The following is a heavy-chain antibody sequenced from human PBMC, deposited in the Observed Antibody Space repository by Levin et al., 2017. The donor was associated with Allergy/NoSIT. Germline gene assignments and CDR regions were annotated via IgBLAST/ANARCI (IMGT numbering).Heavy chain of an antibody. D-gene: IGHD1-1*01. Sequence: LRLSCSVSGGSINSADYHWSWIRQPPGKGLEYIGSIYHLGGTLYSPSLKSRLTMSLDTSKNQFSLQLRSVTAADTAVYYGGRTRSIGGTDLWGQGTLVSVSS. CDR1: GGSINSADYH. CDR3: GRTRSIGGTDL. V-gene: IGHV4-30-4*01. CDR2: IYHLGGT. J-gene: IGHJ5*02.